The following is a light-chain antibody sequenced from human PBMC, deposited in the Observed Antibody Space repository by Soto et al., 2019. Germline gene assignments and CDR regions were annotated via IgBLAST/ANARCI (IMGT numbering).Light chain of an antibody. V-gene: IGKV1-5*03. CDR3: QQYNSYTWT. Sequence: DIQMTQSHSTLSASVGDRVTITCRASQSISSWLAGYQQKPGKAPKLLIYQASSLETGVPPRFSGIGSGTEFTLTMGRLQPDDFAPYFCQQYNSYTWTFGQGTKVEIK. CDR2: QAS. J-gene: IGKJ1*01. CDR1: QSISSW.